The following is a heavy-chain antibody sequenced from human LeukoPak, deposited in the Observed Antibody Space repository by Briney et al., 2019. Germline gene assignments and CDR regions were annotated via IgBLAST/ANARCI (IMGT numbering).Heavy chain of an antibody. D-gene: IGHD1-1*01. J-gene: IGHJ4*02. CDR3: ARRVWVNWYGTGRALDY. Sequence: SETLSLTCTVSGYSISSGYYWGWIRQPPGKGLEWIGSIYHSGSTYYNPSLKSRVTISVDTSKNQFSLKLSSVTAADTAVYYCARRVWVNWYGTGRALDYWGQGTLVTVSS. V-gene: IGHV4-38-2*02. CDR1: GYSISSGYY. CDR2: IYHSGST.